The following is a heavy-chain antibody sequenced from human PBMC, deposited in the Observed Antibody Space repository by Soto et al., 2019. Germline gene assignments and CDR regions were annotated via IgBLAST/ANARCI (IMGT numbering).Heavy chain of an antibody. Sequence: PSETLSLTYTVAGGSIISYYGSWIRQPQGKGLGWIGYIYYSGSTNYNPSLKSRVTISVDTSKNQFSLNLSSVTAADTAVYYCARDRLMATAGTARHYFGLDVWGQGTTVTLSS. CDR1: GGSIISYY. D-gene: IGHD5-18*01. J-gene: IGHJ6*02. V-gene: IGHV4-59*12. CDR3: ARDRLMATAGTARHYFGLDV. CDR2: IYYSGST.